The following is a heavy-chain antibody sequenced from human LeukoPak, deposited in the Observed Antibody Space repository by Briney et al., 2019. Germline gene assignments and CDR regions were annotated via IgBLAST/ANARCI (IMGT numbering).Heavy chain of an antibody. CDR1: GGTFSSYS. Sequence: ASVKVSCKASGGTFSSYSISWVRPAPGQGLEWMGGIIPIFGTANYAQKFQGRVTVTRDTSTSTVYMEVSSLRSEDTAVYYCAREKGDSSGDYWGQGTLVTVSS. J-gene: IGHJ4*02. CDR3: AREKGDSSGDY. CDR2: IIPIFGTA. V-gene: IGHV1-69*05. D-gene: IGHD3-22*01.